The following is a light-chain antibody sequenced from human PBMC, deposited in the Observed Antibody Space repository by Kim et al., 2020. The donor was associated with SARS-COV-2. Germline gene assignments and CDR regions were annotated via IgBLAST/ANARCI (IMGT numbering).Light chain of an antibody. CDR2: EDN. CDR3: QSYDSSNRV. Sequence: KTVTISCTRSSGSISSTYVQWYQQRPGSSPTTVIYEDNQRPSGVPDRFSGSIDSSSNSASLTISGLKTEDEADYYCQSYDSSNRVFGGGTQLTVL. J-gene: IGLJ3*02. CDR1: SGSISSTY. V-gene: IGLV6-57*01.